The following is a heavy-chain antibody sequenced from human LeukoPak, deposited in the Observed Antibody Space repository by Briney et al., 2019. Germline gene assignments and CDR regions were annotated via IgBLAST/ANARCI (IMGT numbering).Heavy chain of an antibody. D-gene: IGHD6-19*01. CDR3: ARHGSSGWYYFDY. Sequence: SETLSLTCTVSGGSISNVDYYWNWIRQPPGKGLEWTGSFYYSGSTYYNPSLKSRVTISVDTSKNQFSLKLSSVTAADTAVYYCARHGSSGWYYFDYWGQGTLVTVSS. CDR2: FYYSGST. CDR1: GGSISNVDYY. J-gene: IGHJ4*02. V-gene: IGHV4-39*01.